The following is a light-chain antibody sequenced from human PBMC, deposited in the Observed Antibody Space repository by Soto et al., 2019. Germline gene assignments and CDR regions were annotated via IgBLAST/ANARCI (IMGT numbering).Light chain of an antibody. V-gene: IGKV3-15*01. CDR3: QQYTNWPPWT. J-gene: IGKJ1*01. CDR2: GAS. CDR1: QSVSSN. Sequence: EIVMTQSPATLSVSPGERATLSCRASQSVSSNLAWYQQKPGQAPRLLIYGASTRATGTPARFSGSGSGTEFTLTISSLQSEDFAVYYCQQYTNWPPWTFGQGTKVEIK.